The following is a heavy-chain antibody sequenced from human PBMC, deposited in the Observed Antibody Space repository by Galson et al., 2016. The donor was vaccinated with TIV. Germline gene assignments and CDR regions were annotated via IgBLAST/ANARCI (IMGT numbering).Heavy chain of an antibody. J-gene: IGHJ4*02. CDR1: GGTFSAYD. CDR3: ARSGDYGDY. Sequence: SCKASGGTFSAYDINWVRQATGQGLEWMGWMNPNSGNTGYAQKFRGRVTMTRNTSVRTAYMELSSLRSEDTAVYYCARSGDYGDYWGQGTLVTVSS. V-gene: IGHV1-8*02. D-gene: IGHD4-17*01. CDR2: MNPNSGNT.